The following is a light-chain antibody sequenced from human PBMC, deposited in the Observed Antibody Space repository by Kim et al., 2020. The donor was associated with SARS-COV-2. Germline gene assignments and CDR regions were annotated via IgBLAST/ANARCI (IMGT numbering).Light chain of an antibody. Sequence: GQRVTISCSGSSSNIGSETVYWYQQLPGTAPKLLIYYDNQRPSGVPDRFSGSKSGTSASLAISGLQSEDESDYYCAAWDDSLNGVVFGGGTKLTVL. CDR1: SSNIGSET. CDR2: YDN. V-gene: IGLV1-44*01. J-gene: IGLJ2*01. CDR3: AAWDDSLNGVV.